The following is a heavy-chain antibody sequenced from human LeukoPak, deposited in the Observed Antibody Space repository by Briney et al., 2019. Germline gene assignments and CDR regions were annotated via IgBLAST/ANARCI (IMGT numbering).Heavy chain of an antibody. V-gene: IGHV3-21*01. CDR1: GFTFSSYS. CDR3: ARAPAAVGAEYFQH. D-gene: IGHD6-25*01. CDR2: ISSSSSYI. Sequence: GGSLRLSCAASGFTFSSYSMNWVRQAPGKGLEWVSSISSSSSYIYYADSVKGRFTISRDNAKNSLYLQMNSLRAGDTAVYYCARAPAAVGAEYFQHWGQGTLVTVSS. J-gene: IGHJ1*01.